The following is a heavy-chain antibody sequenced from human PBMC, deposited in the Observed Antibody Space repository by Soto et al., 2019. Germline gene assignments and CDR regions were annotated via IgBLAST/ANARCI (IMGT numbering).Heavy chain of an antibody. CDR3: IQSRCGGDCLQSYASYYYYGMDV. CDR1: AFSLSTGGVG. V-gene: IGHV2-5*02. D-gene: IGHD2-21*02. CDR2: IYWDDDK. J-gene: IGHJ6*02. Sequence: QITLKESGPTLVKPTQTLTLTCTFSAFSLSTGGVGVGWIRQPPGKALEWLALIYWDDDKRYSPSLRSRLTITQDTSKNQVVLTMTNMDPVDTATYYCIQSRCGGDCLQSYASYYYYGMDVWGQGTTGTVSS.